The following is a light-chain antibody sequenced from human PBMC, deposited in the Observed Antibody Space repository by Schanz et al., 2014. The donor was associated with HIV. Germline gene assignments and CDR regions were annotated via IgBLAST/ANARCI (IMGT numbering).Light chain of an antibody. CDR1: QSVSNS. CDR3: QQYSSYST. V-gene: IGKV3-15*01. Sequence: MVMTQSPATLSVSPGERATLSCRASQSVSNSLAWYQQKPGQAPRLLIYDASTRATGIPARFSGSGSGTEFTLTISSLQSDDFATYYCQQYSSYSTFGQGTKVEIK. CDR2: DAS. J-gene: IGKJ1*01.